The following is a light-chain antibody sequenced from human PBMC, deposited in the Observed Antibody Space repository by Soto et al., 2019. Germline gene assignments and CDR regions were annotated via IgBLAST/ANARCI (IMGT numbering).Light chain of an antibody. CDR1: QSVLHSNGYTY. V-gene: IGKV2-28*01. CDR2: LGF. J-gene: IGKJ4*01. CDR3: MQSLPTPLT. Sequence: DIVMTQSPRSLPVTPGEPASISCKSSQSVLHSNGYTYLDWYLQKPGQSPQLLIYLGFNRASGVPDRFSGSGSGADFTLKIRSVEAEDVRVYYCMQSLPTPLTFGGGKKVDLK.